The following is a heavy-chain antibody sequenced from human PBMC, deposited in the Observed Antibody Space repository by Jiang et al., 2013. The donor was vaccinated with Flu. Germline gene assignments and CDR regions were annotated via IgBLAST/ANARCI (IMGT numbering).Heavy chain of an antibody. J-gene: IGHJ6*02. CDR1: GYIFTNYW. Sequence: GAEVKKPGESLNISCQTSGYIFTNYWIGWVRQMPGKGLEWMGIIYSGNSARRFNPAFQGRVTLSVDKSITTAYLKWDSLEASDTAMYFCARLGEHHYHHYYDMDVWGQGTTVIVSS. CDR3: ARLGEHHYHHYYDMDV. V-gene: IGHV5-51*01. D-gene: IGHD1-14*01. CDR2: IYSGNSAR.